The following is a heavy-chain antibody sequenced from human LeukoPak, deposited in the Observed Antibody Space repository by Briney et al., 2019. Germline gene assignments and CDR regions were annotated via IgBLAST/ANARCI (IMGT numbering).Heavy chain of an antibody. CDR3: ARHEGYYYGSGSYYNYYYYYMDV. CDR1: GFTFSDYY. Sequence: GSLRLSCAASGFTFSDYYMSWIRQPPGKGLEWIGEINHSGSTNYNPSLKSRVTISVDTSKNQFSLKLSSVTAADTAVYYCARHEGYYYGSGSYYNYYYYYMDVWGKGTTVTISS. CDR2: INHSGST. D-gene: IGHD3-10*01. J-gene: IGHJ6*03. V-gene: IGHV4-34*01.